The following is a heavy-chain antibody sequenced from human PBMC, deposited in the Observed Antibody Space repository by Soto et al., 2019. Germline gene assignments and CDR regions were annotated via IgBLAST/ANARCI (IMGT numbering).Heavy chain of an antibody. CDR2: IYWDDDK. J-gene: IGHJ4*02. CDR1: GFSLSTGGVG. CDR3: APSGPGPPALDY. V-gene: IGHV2-5*02. Sequence: QITLKESGPTLGKPTQTLTLTCTFSGFSLSTGGVGVGWIRQPPGKALEWLALIYWDDDKRYSPSLKSRLTITKDTSKNQVVPTKNNMDPVDTATYYCAPSGPGPPALDYWGQGTLVTVSS.